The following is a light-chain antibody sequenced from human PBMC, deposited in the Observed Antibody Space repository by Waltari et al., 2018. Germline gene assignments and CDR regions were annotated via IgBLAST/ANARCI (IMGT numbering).Light chain of an antibody. CDR1: TGAVTSGSF. V-gene: IGLV7-43*01. CDR3: LLFYGGAYV. CDR2: SAN. Sequence: QTVVTQEPSLTVSPGGTVTLTCASSTGAVTSGSFPTWFHQRTGHPPRTLIYSANNKHSWTPARFSGSLIGGKAALTLSGVQPEDEAEYYCLLFYGGAYVFGTGTKLTVL. J-gene: IGLJ1*01.